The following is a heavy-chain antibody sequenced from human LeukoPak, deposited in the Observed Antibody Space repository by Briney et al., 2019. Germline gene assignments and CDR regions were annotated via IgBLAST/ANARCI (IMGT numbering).Heavy chain of an antibody. CDR1: GASISSYF. V-gene: IGHV4-59*08. D-gene: IGHD3-10*01. CDR2: IYYSGSP. Sequence: PSETLSLTCAVSGASISSYFWGWIRQPPGKGLEWIGYIYYSGSPNYSPSLKSRVTISVDTSKNQFSLKLSSVTAADTATYYCARLMYYSDSGSYGMDIWGQGTTVTVSS. J-gene: IGHJ6*02. CDR3: ARLMYYSDSGSYGMDI.